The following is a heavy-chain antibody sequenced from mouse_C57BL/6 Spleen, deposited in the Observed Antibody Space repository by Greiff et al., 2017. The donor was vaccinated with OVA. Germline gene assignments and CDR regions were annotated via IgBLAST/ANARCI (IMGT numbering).Heavy chain of an antibody. J-gene: IGHJ3*01. CDR1: GFTFSSYT. Sequence: EVMLVESGGGLVKPGGSLKLSCAASGFTFSSYTMSWVRQTPEKRLEWVATISGGGGNTYYPDSVKGRFTISRDNAKNTLYLQMSSLRSEDTALYYCARHPTAQALFAYWGQGTLVTVSA. CDR2: ISGGGGNT. V-gene: IGHV5-9*01. D-gene: IGHD3-2*02. CDR3: ARHPTAQALFAY.